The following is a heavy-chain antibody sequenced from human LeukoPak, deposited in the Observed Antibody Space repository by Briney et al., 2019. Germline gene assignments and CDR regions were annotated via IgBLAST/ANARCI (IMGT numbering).Heavy chain of an antibody. Sequence: SETLSLTCSVSGGSISSSTYSWGWIRQPPGKGLEWIGIFYYTGDTYYGPSLKSRVTISVDTSKNQFSLNLTSLTAADTAVYYCARLLPYCSDGICYFWEYFDSWGQGTLVTVSS. CDR1: GGSISSSTYS. CDR3: ARLLPYCSDGICYFWEYFDS. CDR2: FYYTGDT. V-gene: IGHV4-39*01. J-gene: IGHJ4*02. D-gene: IGHD2-15*01.